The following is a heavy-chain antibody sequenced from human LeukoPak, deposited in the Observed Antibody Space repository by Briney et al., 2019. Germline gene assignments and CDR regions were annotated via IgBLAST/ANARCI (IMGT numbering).Heavy chain of an antibody. CDR3: AKDPYGDYGDAYYFDY. CDR1: GFTVSTNY. D-gene: IGHD4-17*01. Sequence: RSGGSLRLSCAASGFTVSTNYMSWVRQAPGKGLEWVSVLYSGGSTYYADSVKGRFTISRDNAKNSLYLQMNSLRAEDTALYYCAKDPYGDYGDAYYFDYWGQGTLVTVSS. V-gene: IGHV3-53*05. J-gene: IGHJ4*02. CDR2: LYSGGST.